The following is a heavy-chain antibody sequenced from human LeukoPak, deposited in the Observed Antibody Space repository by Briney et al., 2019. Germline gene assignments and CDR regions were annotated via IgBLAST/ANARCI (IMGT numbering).Heavy chain of an antibody. CDR3: ARWSGGITMPLFERRDFDY. D-gene: IGHD3-10*01. J-gene: IGHJ4*02. V-gene: IGHV3-21*03. CDR1: GFTFNRYS. Sequence: PGGSLRLSCAASGFTFNRYSMNWVRQAPGKGLEWVSSTDRSSSYIYYADSVRGRFTVSRDNAENSLFLQMNSLRAEDTAVYYCARWSGGITMPLFERRDFDYWGQGTLVTVSS. CDR2: TDRSSSYI.